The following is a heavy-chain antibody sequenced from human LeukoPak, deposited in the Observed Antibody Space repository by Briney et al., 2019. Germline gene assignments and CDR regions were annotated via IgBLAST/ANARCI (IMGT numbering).Heavy chain of an antibody. Sequence: GASVKVSCKASGYTFTSYAMNWVRQAPGQGLEWMGWINTNTGSPTYAQGFTGRFVFSLDTSVSAAYLQISSLKAEDTAVYYCARESSSSDFDYWGQGTLVTVSS. CDR1: GYTFTSYA. J-gene: IGHJ4*02. CDR3: ARESSSSDFDY. V-gene: IGHV7-4-1*02. CDR2: INTNTGSP. D-gene: IGHD6-6*01.